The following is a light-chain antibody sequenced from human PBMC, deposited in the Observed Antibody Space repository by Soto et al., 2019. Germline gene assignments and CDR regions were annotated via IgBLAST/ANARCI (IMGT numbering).Light chain of an antibody. CDR3: QSSDDSNPYV. J-gene: IGLJ1*01. Sequence: NFMLTQPHSVSESPGKTVTISFSRSSGYMTSSYVQWYQQRPGSAPIIVIFEDNQRPSGVPDRFSVSVDSSSNSASLTISGLKTEDEADYYCQSSDDSNPYVFGSGTKVTVL. CDR1: SGYMTSSY. V-gene: IGLV6-57*04. CDR2: EDN.